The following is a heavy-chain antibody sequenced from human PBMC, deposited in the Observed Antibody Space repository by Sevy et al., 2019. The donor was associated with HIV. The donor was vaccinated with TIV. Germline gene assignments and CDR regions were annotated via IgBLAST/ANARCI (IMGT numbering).Heavy chain of an antibody. CDR1: VRSMTGYY. CDR3: ARAPPYYDILTGRGYCDY. V-gene: IGHV4-59*01. D-gene: IGHD3-9*01. CDR2: IYYSGST. Sequence: SETLSLTCTVSVRSMTGYYWTWIRQPPGKGLEWIGYIYYSGSTNYNPSLKSRVTISVDTSKNQFSLELSSVTAADTAVYYCARAPPYYDILTGRGYCDYWGQGTLVTVSS. J-gene: IGHJ4*02.